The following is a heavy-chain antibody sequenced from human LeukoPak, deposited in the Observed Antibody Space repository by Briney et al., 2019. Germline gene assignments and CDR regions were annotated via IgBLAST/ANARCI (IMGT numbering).Heavy chain of an antibody. J-gene: IGHJ5*02. CDR3: ARDENYWDHWFDP. CDR1: GGSISSSSYY. D-gene: IGHD1-26*01. Sequence: SETLSLTCTVSGGSISSSSYYWGWIRQPPGKGLEWIGSIYYSGSTYYNPSLKSRVTISVDTSKNQFSLRLSSVTAADTAVYFCARDENYWDHWFDPWGQGTLVTVSS. CDR2: IYYSGST. V-gene: IGHV4-39*07.